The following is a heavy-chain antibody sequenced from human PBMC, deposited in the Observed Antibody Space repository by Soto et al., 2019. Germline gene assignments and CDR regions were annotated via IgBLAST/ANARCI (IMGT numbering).Heavy chain of an antibody. CDR2: IYSGGST. V-gene: IGHV3-53*01. D-gene: IGHD2-21*02. CDR1: GFTVSSNY. CDR3: ARADDSLEYYGMDV. Sequence: EVPLVESGGGLIQPGGSLRLSCAASGFTVSSNYMSWVRQAPGKGLEWVSVIYSGGSTYYADSVKGRFTISRDNSKNTLYLQMNSLRAEDTAVYYCARADDSLEYYGMDVWGQGTTVTVSS. J-gene: IGHJ6*02.